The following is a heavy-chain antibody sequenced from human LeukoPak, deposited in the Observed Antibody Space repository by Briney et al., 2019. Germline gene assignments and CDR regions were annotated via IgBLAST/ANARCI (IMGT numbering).Heavy chain of an antibody. D-gene: IGHD6-6*01. Sequence: GGSLRLSCAASGFTFSSYWMHWLPHAPGKGLVGVSRTNSDGRSTTYADSVKGRFTISRDNAKNTLYLQINSLRGEDTAVYYCARDRSIASDYWGQGTLVTVSS. CDR3: ARDRSIASDY. CDR1: GFTFSSYW. CDR2: TNSDGRST. V-gene: IGHV3-74*01. J-gene: IGHJ4*02.